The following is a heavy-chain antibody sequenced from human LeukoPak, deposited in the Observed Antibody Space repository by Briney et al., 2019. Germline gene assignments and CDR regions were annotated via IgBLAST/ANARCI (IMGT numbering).Heavy chain of an antibody. CDR1: GFTFSSYA. Sequence: GGSLRLSCAASGFTFSSYAMSWVRQAPGKGLEWVSAISGSGGSTYYADSVKGRFTISRDNSKNTLYLQMNSLRAEDTAVYYCAKDDTSCSSTSCYLSPLDYWGQGTLVTVSS. CDR3: AKDDTSCSSTSCYLSPLDY. D-gene: IGHD2-2*01. CDR2: ISGSGGST. V-gene: IGHV3-23*01. J-gene: IGHJ4*02.